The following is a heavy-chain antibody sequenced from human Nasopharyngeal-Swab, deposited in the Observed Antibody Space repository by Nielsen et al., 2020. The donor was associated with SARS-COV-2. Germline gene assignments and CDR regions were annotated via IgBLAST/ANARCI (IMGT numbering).Heavy chain of an antibody. D-gene: IGHD3-3*01. Sequence: GESLKISCAASGFTFSSYSMNWVRQAPGKGLEWVSSISSSSSYIYYADSVKGRFTISRDSAKNSLYLQMNSLRPDDTAVYYCARDWSTIFGVIIRGGMDVWGQGTTVTVSS. CDR3: ARDWSTIFGVIIRGGMDV. J-gene: IGHJ6*02. CDR1: GFTFSSYS. V-gene: IGHV3-21*01. CDR2: ISSSSSYI.